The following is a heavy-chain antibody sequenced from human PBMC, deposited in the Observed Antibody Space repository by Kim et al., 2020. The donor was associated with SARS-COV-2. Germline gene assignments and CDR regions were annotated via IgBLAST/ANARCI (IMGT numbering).Heavy chain of an antibody. D-gene: IGHD5-18*01. CDR1: GFTFSSYA. Sequence: GGSLRLSCAASGFTFSSYAMHWVRQAPGKGLEYVSAISSNGGSTYYANSVKGRFTISRDNSKNTLYLQMGSLRAEDMAVYYCARDVDTGDAFDIWGQGTMVTVSS. J-gene: IGHJ3*02. CDR2: ISSNGGST. V-gene: IGHV3-64*01. CDR3: ARDVDTGDAFDI.